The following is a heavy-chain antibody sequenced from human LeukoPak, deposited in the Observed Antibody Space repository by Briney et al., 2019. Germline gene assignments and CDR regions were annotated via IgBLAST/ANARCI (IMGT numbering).Heavy chain of an antibody. CDR1: GFTFTTNY. CDR3: ARGDFWSGYYTGLY. D-gene: IGHD3-3*01. V-gene: IGHV3-53*04. Sequence: PGGSLRLSCAASGFTFTTNYMSWVRQAPGKGLEWVSVIYSGGSTYYSDSVKARFTISKPNSKNPLYIQMDSLRAEATAVYYCARGDFWSGYYTGLYWGQGTLVTVSS. J-gene: IGHJ4*02. CDR2: IYSGGST.